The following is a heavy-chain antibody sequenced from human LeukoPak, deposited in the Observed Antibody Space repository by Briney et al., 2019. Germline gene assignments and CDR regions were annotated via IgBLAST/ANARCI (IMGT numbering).Heavy chain of an antibody. CDR3: AQYMSRASHPFDY. CDR1: RLIFSNYV. V-gene: IGHV3-23*01. CDR2: VGVSGDTT. D-gene: IGHD5/OR15-5a*01. Sequence: GGSLRLSCVASRLIFSNYVMSWVRQAPGKGREWVPTVGVSGDTTYYADSVKGRFTIPRDNSKTTLYLQMNSLSVEDTAVYYCAQYMSRASHPFDYWGQGTLVTVSS. J-gene: IGHJ4*02.